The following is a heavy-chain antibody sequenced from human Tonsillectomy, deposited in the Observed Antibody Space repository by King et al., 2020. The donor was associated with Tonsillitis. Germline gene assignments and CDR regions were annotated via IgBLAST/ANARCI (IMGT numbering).Heavy chain of an antibody. CDR2: IKSYGDGGTT. J-gene: IGHJ6*04. CDR3: SDDECGVSSYMDV. CDR1: GFTFRNAW. D-gene: IGHD1-26*01. V-gene: IGHV3-15*07. Sequence: VQLVESGGGLVKPGGSLRLSCAASGFTFRNAWMNWVRQAPGKGLEWVGRIKSYGDGGTTDYAAPVTGRFTISRDDSQNLLYLQMNSLKIEDTAVYYCSDDECGVSSYMDVWGKGTTVTVSS.